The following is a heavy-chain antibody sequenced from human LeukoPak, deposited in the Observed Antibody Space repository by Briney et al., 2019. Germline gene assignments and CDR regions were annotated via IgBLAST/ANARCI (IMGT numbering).Heavy chain of an antibody. Sequence: GGSLRLSCAASGVTFDDHAMHWFRQAPGKGLEWVSGISWNSGSIEYADSVKGRFTISRDNAKNSLYLQMNSLRAEDTALYYCAKDDSYGGNSNFDYWGQGTLVTVSS. J-gene: IGHJ4*02. V-gene: IGHV3-9*01. CDR1: GVTFDDHA. CDR3: AKDDSYGGNSNFDY. CDR2: ISWNSGSI. D-gene: IGHD4-23*01.